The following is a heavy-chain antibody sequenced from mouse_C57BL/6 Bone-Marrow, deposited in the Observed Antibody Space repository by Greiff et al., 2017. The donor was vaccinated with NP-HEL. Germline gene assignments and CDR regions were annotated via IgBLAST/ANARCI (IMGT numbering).Heavy chain of an antibody. Sequence: QVQLQQSGAELARPGASVKLSCKASGYTFTSYGISWVKQRTGQGLEWIGEIYPRSGNTYYNEKFKGKAALTADKSTRTAYMELRSLASEDSAFYFCARWGIYYGSSYAYWGQGTTLTVSS. CDR2: IYPRSGNT. J-gene: IGHJ2*01. CDR1: GYTFTSYG. CDR3: ARWGIYYGSSYAY. V-gene: IGHV1-81*01. D-gene: IGHD1-1*01.